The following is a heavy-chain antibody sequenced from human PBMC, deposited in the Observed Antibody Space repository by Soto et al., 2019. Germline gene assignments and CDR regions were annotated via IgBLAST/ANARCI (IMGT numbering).Heavy chain of an antibody. CDR3: AKLKGGLGRFYGMDS. D-gene: IGHD3-3*01. J-gene: IGHJ6*01. CDR1: GVSFRNYA. CDR2: ISSGGGTT. Sequence: DEQLVESGGGSLQPGESLRLSCAASGVSFRNYAMTWVRQSPGKGLEWVSLISSGGGTTNYADSVKGRFSISRENSRNMLYLQLNGLRGEDTALYYCAKLKGGLGRFYGMDSWGQGTMVIVSS. V-gene: IGHV3-23*04.